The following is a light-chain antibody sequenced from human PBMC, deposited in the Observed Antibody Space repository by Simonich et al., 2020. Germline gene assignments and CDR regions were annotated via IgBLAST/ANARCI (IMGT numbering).Light chain of an antibody. Sequence: DIVMTQSPDSLAVSLGERATINCKSSQSVLYSSNNTNYLAWYQQKPGQPPKLLIYWAATRESGVPDLFSGSGSGTDFTLTISSLQAEDVAVYYCQQYYSTPITFGQGTRLEIK. J-gene: IGKJ5*01. V-gene: IGKV4-1*01. CDR3: QQYYSTPIT. CDR2: WAA. CDR1: QSVLYSSNNTNY.